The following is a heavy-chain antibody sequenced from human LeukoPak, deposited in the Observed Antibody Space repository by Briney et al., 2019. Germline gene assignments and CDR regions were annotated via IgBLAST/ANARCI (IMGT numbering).Heavy chain of an antibody. Sequence: GGSLRLSCAASGFILSDHYIDWVRQAPGKGLEWVGRTRNKASSYTTEYAASVKGRFTISRDDPKNLLYLQMNSLKSEDTAVYYCGRSGRYRPSDLWGQGTLVTVSS. D-gene: IGHD1-26*01. CDR3: GRSGRYRPSDL. J-gene: IGHJ5*02. CDR2: TRNKASSYTT. V-gene: IGHV3-72*01. CDR1: GFILSDHY.